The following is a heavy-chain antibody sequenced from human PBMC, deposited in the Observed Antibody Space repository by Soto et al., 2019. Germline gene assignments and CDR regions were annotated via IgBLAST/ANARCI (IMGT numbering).Heavy chain of an antibody. Sequence: GESLKISCKGSGYSFTSYWISWVRQMPGKGLEWMGRIEPSDSYTNYSPSFQGHDTISADKSISTAYLQWSSLKASDTAMYYCARQTPYSSGWFRTDWFDPWGQGTLVTVSS. V-gene: IGHV5-10-1*01. CDR2: IEPSDSYT. J-gene: IGHJ5*02. D-gene: IGHD6-19*01. CDR1: GYSFTSYW. CDR3: ARQTPYSSGWFRTDWFDP.